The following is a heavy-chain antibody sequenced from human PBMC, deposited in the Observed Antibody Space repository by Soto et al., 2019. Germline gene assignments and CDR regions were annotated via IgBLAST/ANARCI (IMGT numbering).Heavy chain of an antibody. J-gene: IGHJ6*02. D-gene: IGHD2-2*01. CDR2: ISYDGSNK. CDR3: ASDRLPAATGYDMDV. CDR1: GFTFSSYA. Sequence: GGSLRLSCAASGFTFSSYAMHWVRQAPGKGLEWVAVISYDGSNKYYADSVKGRFTISRDNSKNTLYLQMNSLRAEDTAVYYCASDRLPAATGYDMDVWGQGTTVTAYS. V-gene: IGHV3-30-3*01.